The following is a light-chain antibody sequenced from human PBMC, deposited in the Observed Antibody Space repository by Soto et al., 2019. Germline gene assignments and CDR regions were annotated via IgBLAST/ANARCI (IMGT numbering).Light chain of an antibody. CDR2: DDT. V-gene: IGLV3-21*02. CDR1: TIGSES. Sequence: SYELTQPPSVSVAPGQTARISCGGDTIGSESVHWYQQKPGQAPVLVVYDDTDRPSGIPERFSGSSSGTTATLTISRVEAGDEADYYCYSAADNSRRVFGEGTKLTVL. J-gene: IGLJ3*02. CDR3: YSAADNSRRV.